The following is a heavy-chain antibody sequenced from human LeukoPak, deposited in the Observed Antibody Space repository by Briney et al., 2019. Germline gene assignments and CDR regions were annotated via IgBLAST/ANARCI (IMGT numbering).Heavy chain of an antibody. D-gene: IGHD2-15*01. CDR2: INPSGGST. Sequence: ASVKVSCKASGYTFTTYPINWVRQAPGQGLEWMGIINPSGGSTSYAQKFQGRVTMTRDTSTSTVYMELSSLRSEDTAVYYCARLPILADIGTEDYWGQGTLVAVSS. CDR1: GYTFTTYP. CDR3: ARLPILADIGTEDY. V-gene: IGHV1-46*01. J-gene: IGHJ4*02.